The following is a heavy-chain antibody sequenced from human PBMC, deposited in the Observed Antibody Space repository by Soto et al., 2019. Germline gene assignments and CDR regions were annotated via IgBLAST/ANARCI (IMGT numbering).Heavy chain of an antibody. D-gene: IGHD6-25*01. CDR2: INEDGNKQ. CDR1: GFSFNTYW. V-gene: IGHV3-7*01. CDR3: ATRAGAPAD. Sequence: EVQLVESGGGLVQPGGSLRLSCAASGFSFNTYWMSWIRQAPGKGLEWLANINEDGNKQNYVDSVRGRFTISRDNAKTSVHLQMNGRSVEDTAVYYCATRAGAPADWGQGTLVTVSS. J-gene: IGHJ4*02.